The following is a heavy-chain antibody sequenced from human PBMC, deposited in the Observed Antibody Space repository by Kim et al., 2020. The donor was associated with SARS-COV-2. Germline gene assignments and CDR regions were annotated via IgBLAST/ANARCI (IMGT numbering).Heavy chain of an antibody. CDR2: ISSSSSTI. D-gene: IGHD1-26*01. CDR1: GFTFSSYS. V-gene: IGHV3-48*04. Sequence: WGSLRLSCAASGFTFSSYSMNWVRQAPGKGLEWVSYISSSSSTIYYPDSVKGRFTIARDNAKNSLYLQMNSPRAEDTAVYYCARDRLSRGIVGASHYWY. J-gene: IGHJ2*01. CDR3: ARDRLSRGIVGASHYWY.